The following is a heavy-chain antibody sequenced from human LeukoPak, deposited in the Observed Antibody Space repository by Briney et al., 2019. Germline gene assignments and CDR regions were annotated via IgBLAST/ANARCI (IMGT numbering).Heavy chain of an antibody. J-gene: IGHJ4*02. Sequence: GGSLRLSCAASGFTVSSNYMSWVRQAPGKGLEWVSVIYSGGSTYYANSVKGRFTISRDNAKNSLYLQMNSLRAEDTALYYCAKGTTVTTKGAFDYWGQGTLVTVSS. CDR2: IYSGGST. V-gene: IGHV3-53*05. CDR3: AKGTTVTTKGAFDY. CDR1: GFTVSSNY. D-gene: IGHD4-17*01.